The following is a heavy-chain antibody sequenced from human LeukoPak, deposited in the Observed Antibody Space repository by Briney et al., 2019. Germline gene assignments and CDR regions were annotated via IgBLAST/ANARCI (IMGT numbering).Heavy chain of an antibody. CDR3: VRDWDHFDFDS. Sequence: GGSLRLSCAASGFTFRDYWMHWNRQAPGKGLVWVSRIKGDGSHTIYADSVKGRFTISRDNAKNTLYLQMKSLRVEDTALYYCVRDWDHFDFDSWGQGTLVTVSS. D-gene: IGHD1-26*01. V-gene: IGHV3-74*01. CDR1: GFTFRDYW. J-gene: IGHJ5*01. CDR2: IKGDGSHT.